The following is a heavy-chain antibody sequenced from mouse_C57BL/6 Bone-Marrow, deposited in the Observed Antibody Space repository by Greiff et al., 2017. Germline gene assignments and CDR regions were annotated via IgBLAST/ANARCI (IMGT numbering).Heavy chain of an antibody. CDR2: ISSGSSTI. V-gene: IGHV5-17*01. J-gene: IGHJ4*01. CDR3: ARRRDGYYAMDY. CDR1: GFTFSDYG. Sequence: EVQVVESGGGLVKPGGSLKLSCAASGFTFSDYGMHWVRQAPEQGLEWVAYISSGSSTIYYADTVKGRFTISRDNAKNTLFLQMTSLRSEDTAMYYCARRRDGYYAMDYWGQGTSVTVSS.